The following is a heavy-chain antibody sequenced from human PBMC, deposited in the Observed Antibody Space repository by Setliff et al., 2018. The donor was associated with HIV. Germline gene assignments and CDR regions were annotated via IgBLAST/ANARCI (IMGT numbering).Heavy chain of an antibody. CDR2: IIPIAKSP. CDR1: GGTFNTYG. CDR3: ARVPPAAAGYYYGMDV. D-gene: IGHD6-13*01. Sequence: SVKVSCKASGGTFNTYGMNWVRQAPGQGPEWMGGIIPIAKSPNYAQKFQDRVTITADESTRTAYMELSNLRSEDTALYYCARVPPAAAGYYYGMDVWGQGTTVTVSS. V-gene: IGHV1-69*13. J-gene: IGHJ6*02.